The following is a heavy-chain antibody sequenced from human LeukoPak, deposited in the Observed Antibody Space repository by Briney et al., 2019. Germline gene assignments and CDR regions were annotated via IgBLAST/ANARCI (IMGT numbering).Heavy chain of an antibody. CDR1: GYNFASYT. CDR2: INGDNGNT. CDR3: ARERGYCSSTSCYRDAFDI. D-gene: IGHD2-2*01. Sequence: ASVKVSCKTSGYNFASYTMHWLRQAPGQSPEWMGSINGDNGNTKYSEKFQGRVTFTRDTSASTAYMELSSLRSEDTAVYYCARERGYCSSTSCYRDAFDIWGQGTMVTVSS. J-gene: IGHJ3*02. V-gene: IGHV1-3*01.